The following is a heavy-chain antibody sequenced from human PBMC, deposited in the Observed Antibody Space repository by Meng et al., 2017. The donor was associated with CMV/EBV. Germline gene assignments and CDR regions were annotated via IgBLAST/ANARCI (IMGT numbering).Heavy chain of an antibody. CDR1: GYTFTSYG. CDR3: ASWTGYGQPDWFDP. CDR2: ISAYNGNT. Sequence: ASVKVSCKASGYTFTSYGISWVRQAPGQGLEWMGWISAYNGNTAYAQKLQGRVTMTTDTSTSTAYMELRSLRSDDTAVYYCASWTGYGQPDWFDPWGQGTLVTVSS. J-gene: IGHJ5*02. V-gene: IGHV1-18*01. D-gene: IGHD3/OR15-3a*01.